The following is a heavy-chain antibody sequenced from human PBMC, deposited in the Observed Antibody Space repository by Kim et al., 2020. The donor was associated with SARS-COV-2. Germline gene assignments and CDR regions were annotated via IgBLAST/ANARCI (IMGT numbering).Heavy chain of an antibody. CDR3: TGCGFGELFGAFDI. Sequence: AASVKGRFTISRDDSKSIAYLQMNSLKTEDTAVYYCTGCGFGELFGAFDIWGQGTMVTVSS. J-gene: IGHJ3*02. V-gene: IGHV3-49*02. D-gene: IGHD3-10*01.